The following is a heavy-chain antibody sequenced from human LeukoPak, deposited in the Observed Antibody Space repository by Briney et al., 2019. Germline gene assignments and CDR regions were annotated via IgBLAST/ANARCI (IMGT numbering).Heavy chain of an antibody. J-gene: IGHJ4*02. D-gene: IGHD1-1*01. Sequence: GGSLRLSCAASGFTFSSYAMSWVRQAPGKGLEWVSTNTYYTDSVKGRFTISRDNSKNTLYLQMNSLTADDTAIYYCGKATGTLGNWGQGTLVTVSS. CDR3: GKATGTLGN. CDR1: GFTFSSYA. CDR2: NT. V-gene: IGHV3-23*01.